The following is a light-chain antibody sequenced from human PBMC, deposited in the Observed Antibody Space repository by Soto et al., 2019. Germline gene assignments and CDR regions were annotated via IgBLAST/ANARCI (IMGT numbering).Light chain of an antibody. Sequence: DIQITQSPSSLSASVGDRVTITCRASQSISSYLNWYQQKPGKAPKLLIYAASSLQSGVPSRFSGSGSGTDLTLTISSLQPEDYATYYCQQSHSTLPMYTFGQGTKLEIK. CDR2: AAS. CDR3: QQSHSTLPMYT. J-gene: IGKJ2*01. V-gene: IGKV1-39*01. CDR1: QSISSY.